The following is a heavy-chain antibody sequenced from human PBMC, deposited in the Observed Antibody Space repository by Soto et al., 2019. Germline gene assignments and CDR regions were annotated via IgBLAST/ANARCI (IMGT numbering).Heavy chain of an antibody. CDR1: GFSFRSYW. D-gene: IGHD2-15*01. V-gene: IGHV3-74*01. CDR2: INSDGSTT. J-gene: IGHJ4*02. Sequence: EVQVVESGGNLVQPGGSLRLSCAASGFSFRSYWMHWVRRGPRKGLEWVSRINSDGSTTNYADSVKGRFTISRDNAKNTLYLQMNSLRAEDTDVYYCVRGGNIDFDYWGQGTLVTVSS. CDR3: VRGGNIDFDY.